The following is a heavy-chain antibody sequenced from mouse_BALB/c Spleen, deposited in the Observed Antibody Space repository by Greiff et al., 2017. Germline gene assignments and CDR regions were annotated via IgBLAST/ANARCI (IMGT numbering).Heavy chain of an antibody. CDR1: GYNFTSYW. CDR2: IYPGSGST. Sequence: QVQLQQPGAELVKPGTSVKLSCKASGYNFTSYWINWVKLRPGQGLEWIGDIYPGSGSTNYNEKFKSKATLTVDTSSSTAYMQLSSLASKDSALYYCARGMDYWGQGTSVTVSS. J-gene: IGHJ4*01. CDR3: ARGMDY. V-gene: IGHV1-55*01.